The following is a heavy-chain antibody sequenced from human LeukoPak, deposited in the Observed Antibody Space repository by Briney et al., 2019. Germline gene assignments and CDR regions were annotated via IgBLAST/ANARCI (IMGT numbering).Heavy chain of an antibody. V-gene: IGHV4-34*01. CDR2: INHSGST. CDR1: GGSFSGYY. J-gene: IGHJ4*02. Sequence: SETLSLTCAVYGGSFSGYYWSWIRQPSGKGLEWIGEINHSGSTNYSPSLKSRVTISVDTSKNQFSLKLSSVTAADTAVYYCARGRSEYYFDYWGQGTLVTVSS. D-gene: IGHD3-3*01. CDR3: ARGRSEYYFDY.